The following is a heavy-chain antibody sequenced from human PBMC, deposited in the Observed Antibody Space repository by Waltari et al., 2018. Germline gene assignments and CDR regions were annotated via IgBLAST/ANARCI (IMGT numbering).Heavy chain of an antibody. CDR1: GYTFTGYY. Sequence: QVQLVQSGAEVKEPGASVKVSCKASGYTFTGYYIHWVRQAPGQGLEWMGCINPNSGGTNYVQKFQGRVTMTRDTSITTAYMELSRLTSDDTAVYYCARVTRPGIAAADFDFWGPGTLVTVSS. D-gene: IGHD6-13*01. CDR2: INPNSGGT. J-gene: IGHJ4*02. CDR3: ARVTRPGIAAADFDF. V-gene: IGHV1-2*02.